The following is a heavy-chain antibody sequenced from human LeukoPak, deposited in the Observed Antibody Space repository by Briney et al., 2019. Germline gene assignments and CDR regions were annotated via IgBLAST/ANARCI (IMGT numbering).Heavy chain of an antibody. D-gene: IGHD3-10*02. V-gene: IGHV3-48*03. CDR2: ISSSGSTI. CDR3: AELGITMIGGV. CDR1: GFTFSSYE. Sequence: GGSLRLSCAASGFTFSSYEMNWVRQAPGKGLEGVSYISSSGSTIYYADSVKGRFTISRDDAKNSLYLQMNSLRAEDTAVYYCAELGITMIGGVWGKGTTVTISS. J-gene: IGHJ6*04.